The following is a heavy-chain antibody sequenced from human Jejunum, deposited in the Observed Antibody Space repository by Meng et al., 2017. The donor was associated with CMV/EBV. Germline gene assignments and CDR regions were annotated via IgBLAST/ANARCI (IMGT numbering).Heavy chain of an antibody. CDR3: AREQSSSYAFDI. CDR2: INNDGGTT. CDR1: AFTFRDDW. D-gene: IGHD6-6*01. Sequence: AYAFTFRDDWMHWVRQAPGKGLVWVSRINNDGGTTVYADSVKGRFTISRDNAKNTLSLQMNSLRGEDTAVYYCAREQSSSYAFDIWGQGTVVTVSS. V-gene: IGHV3-74*03. J-gene: IGHJ3*02.